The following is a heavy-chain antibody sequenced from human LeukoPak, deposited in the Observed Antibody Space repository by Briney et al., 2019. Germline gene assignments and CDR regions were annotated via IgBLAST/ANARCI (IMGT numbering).Heavy chain of an antibody. V-gene: IGHV3-30*03. D-gene: IGHD6-13*01. Sequence: GGSLRLSCAASGFTFSRHGMHWVRQAPGKGLEWVAVISYDGSNKYYADSVKGRFTISRDNSKNTLYLQMNSLRAEDTAVYYCARDRSIAAAGTMRFDYWGQGTLVTVSS. CDR1: GFTFSRHG. J-gene: IGHJ4*02. CDR3: ARDRSIAAAGTMRFDY. CDR2: ISYDGSNK.